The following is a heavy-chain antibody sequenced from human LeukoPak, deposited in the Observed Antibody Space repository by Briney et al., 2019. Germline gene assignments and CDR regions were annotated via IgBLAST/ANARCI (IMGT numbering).Heavy chain of an antibody. CDR1: GGSFSGYY. D-gene: IGHD5-18*01. Sequence: SETLSLTCAVYGGSFSGYYWSWIRQPPGKGLEWIGEINHSGSTNYNPSLKSRVTISVDTSKNQFSLKLSSVTAADTAVYYCARGISQPWFYRLAPYFDYWGQGTLVTVSS. CDR2: INHSGST. CDR3: ARGISQPWFYRLAPYFDY. V-gene: IGHV4-34*01. J-gene: IGHJ4*02.